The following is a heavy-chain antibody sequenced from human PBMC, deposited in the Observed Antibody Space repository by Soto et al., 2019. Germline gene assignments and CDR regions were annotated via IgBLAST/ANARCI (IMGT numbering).Heavy chain of an antibody. CDR1: GGSTSSSSYY. CDR3: ARRRTAMVLSYFDY. V-gene: IGHV4-39*01. CDR2: IYYSGST. J-gene: IGHJ4*02. Sequence: SETLSLTCTVSGGSTSSSSYYWGWIRQPPGKGLEWIGSIYYSGSTYYNPSLKSRVTISVDTSKNQFSLKLSSVTAADTAVYYCARRRTAMVLSYFDYWGQGTLVTVSS. D-gene: IGHD5-18*01.